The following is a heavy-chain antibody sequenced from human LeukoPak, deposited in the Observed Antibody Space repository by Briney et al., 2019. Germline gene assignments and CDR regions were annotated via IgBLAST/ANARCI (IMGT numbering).Heavy chain of an antibody. J-gene: IGHJ3*02. D-gene: IGHD3-22*01. V-gene: IGHV3-23*01. CDR3: AKETMIVVVKGHDAFDI. CDR2: ISGSGGST. CDR1: GFTFSSYA. Sequence: GGSLRLSCAASGFTFSSYAMSWVRQAPGKGLEWVSAISGSGGSTYYADSVKGRFTISRDNSKNTLYLQMNSLRAEDTAVYYCAKETMIVVVKGHDAFDIWGQGTMVTVSS.